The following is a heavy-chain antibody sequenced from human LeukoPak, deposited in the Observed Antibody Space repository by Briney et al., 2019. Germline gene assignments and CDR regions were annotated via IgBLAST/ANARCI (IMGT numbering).Heavy chain of an antibody. CDR3: TTLNFHDT. J-gene: IGHJ4*02. CDR1: GFNFRAYW. CDR2: ISSSGGST. Sequence: GGSLRLSCTTSGFNFRAYWMGWVRQAPGKGLEWVSAISSSGGSTYYADSVKGRFAISRDNSKNTLYLQMNSLRAEDTAVYYCTTLNFHDTWGQGTLVTVSS. V-gene: IGHV3-23*01. D-gene: IGHD3-9*01.